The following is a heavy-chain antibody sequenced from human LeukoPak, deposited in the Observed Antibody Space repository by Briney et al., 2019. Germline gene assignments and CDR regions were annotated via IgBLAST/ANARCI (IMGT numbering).Heavy chain of an antibody. D-gene: IGHD3-10*01. CDR1: GYTFTSYY. J-gene: IGHJ4*02. V-gene: IGHV1-46*01. CDR2: INPSGGST. Sequence: ASVEVSCKSSGYTFTSYYMYWVRQAPGQGLEWVGIINPSGGSTSYAQKFQGRVTMTRDTSTSTVYMELSSLRSEDTAVYYCARDSGMVRGTVDYWGQGTLVTVSS. CDR3: ARDSGMVRGTVDY.